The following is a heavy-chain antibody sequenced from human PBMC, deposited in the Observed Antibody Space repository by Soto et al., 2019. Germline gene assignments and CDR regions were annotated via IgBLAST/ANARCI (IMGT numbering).Heavy chain of an antibody. CDR3: ARGGFSYGTGIEH. J-gene: IGHJ4*02. D-gene: IGHD5-18*01. V-gene: IGHV3-7*01. CDR1: GFSISRYW. Sequence: QPGGSLRLSCAASGFSISRYWMTWVRQAPGKGLEWVADIKQDGSEKYYVDSMGGRLTISRDNAKNSLYLQMVSLRAEDTALYYCARGGFSYGTGIEHWGQGTLVTVSS. CDR2: IKQDGSEK.